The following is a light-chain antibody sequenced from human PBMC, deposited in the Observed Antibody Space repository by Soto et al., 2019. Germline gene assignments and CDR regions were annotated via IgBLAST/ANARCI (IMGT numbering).Light chain of an antibody. CDR2: LNSDGSH. J-gene: IGLJ2*01. CDR3: QTWGSGPVV. CDR1: SGHSSYA. V-gene: IGLV4-69*01. Sequence: QSVLTQSPSASASLGASVKLTCTLSSGHSSYAIAWHQQQPEKGPRYLMKLNSDGSHGKGDGIPDRFSGSSSGAERYLTISSLQSEDEADYYCQTWGSGPVVFGGGTKLTVL.